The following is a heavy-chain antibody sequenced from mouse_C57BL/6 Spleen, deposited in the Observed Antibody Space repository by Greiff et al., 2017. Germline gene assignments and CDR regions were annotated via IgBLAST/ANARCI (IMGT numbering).Heavy chain of an antibody. V-gene: IGHV10-1*01. CDR3: VRTGWYFDV. CDR1: GFSFNTYA. Sequence: EVKLVESGGGLVQPKGSLKLSCAASGFSFNTYAMNWVRQAPGKGLEWVARIRSKSNNYATYYADSVKDRFTISRDDSESMLYLQMNNLKTEDTAMYYCVRTGWYFDVWGTGTTVTVSS. J-gene: IGHJ1*03. CDR2: IRSKSNNYAT.